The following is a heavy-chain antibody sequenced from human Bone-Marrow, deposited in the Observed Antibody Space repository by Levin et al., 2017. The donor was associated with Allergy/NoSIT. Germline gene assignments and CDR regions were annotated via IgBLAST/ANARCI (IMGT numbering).Heavy chain of an antibody. CDR2: IIPIFGTA. J-gene: IGHJ2*01. CDR3: ARLPYGDSSYWYFDL. V-gene: IGHV1-69*13. CDR1: GGTFSSYA. D-gene: IGHD4-17*01. Sequence: ASVKVSCKASGGTFSSYAISWVRQAPGQGLEWMGGIIPIFGTANYAQKFQGRVTITADESTSTAYMELSSLRSEDTAVYYCARLPYGDSSYWYFDLWGRGTLVTVSS.